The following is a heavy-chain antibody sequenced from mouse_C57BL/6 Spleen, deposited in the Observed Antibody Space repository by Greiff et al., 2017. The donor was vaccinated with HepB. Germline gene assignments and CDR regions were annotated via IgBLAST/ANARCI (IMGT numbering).Heavy chain of an antibody. CDR3: AREGGKRLPPFDY. Sequence: QVQLQQPGAELVKPGASVKMSCKASGYTFTSYWITWVKQRPGQGLEWIGDIYPGSGSTNYNEKFKSKATLTVDTSSSTAYMQLSSLTSEDSAVYYCAREGGKRLPPFDYWGQGTTLTVSS. CDR1: GYTFTSYW. CDR2: IYPGSGST. J-gene: IGHJ2*01. D-gene: IGHD2-2*01. V-gene: IGHV1-55*01.